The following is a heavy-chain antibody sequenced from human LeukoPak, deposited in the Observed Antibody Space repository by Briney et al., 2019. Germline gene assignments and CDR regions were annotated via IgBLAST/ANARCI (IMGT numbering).Heavy chain of an antibody. CDR1: GFTFSRYA. CDR2: IRYDGSNK. Sequence: GGSLRLSCAASGFTFSRYAMHWVRQAPGKGLEWVAFIRYDGSNKYYADSVKGRFTISRDNSKNTLYLQMNSLRAEDTAVYYCAKDSAWFGEYYYYMDVWGKGTTVTISS. CDR3: AKDSAWFGEYYYYMDV. D-gene: IGHD3-10*01. J-gene: IGHJ6*03. V-gene: IGHV3-30*02.